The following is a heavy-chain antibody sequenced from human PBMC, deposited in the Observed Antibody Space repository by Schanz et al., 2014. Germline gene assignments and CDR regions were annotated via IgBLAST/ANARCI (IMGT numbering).Heavy chain of an antibody. V-gene: IGHV3-23*01. D-gene: IGHD5-12*01. CDR2: ISGSGGST. CDR1: GFTFSSYA. CDR3: ARKVVATIGGYYDN. J-gene: IGHJ4*02. Sequence: EVHLLESGGGLVQPGGSLRLSCAASGFTFSSYAMSWVRQAPGKGLEWVSAISGSGGSTYYADSVKGRFTISRDNSKNTRYLQMKSLRAEDTAVYYCARKVVATIGGYYDNWGQGTLVIVSS.